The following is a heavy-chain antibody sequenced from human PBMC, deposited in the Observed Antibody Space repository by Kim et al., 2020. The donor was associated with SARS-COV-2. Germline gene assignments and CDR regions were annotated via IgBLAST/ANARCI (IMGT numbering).Heavy chain of an antibody. Sequence: GGSLRLSCAASGFTFSDYYMSWIRQAPGKGLEWVSYISSSGSTIYYADSVKGRFTISRDNAKNSLYLQMNSLRAEDTAVYYCARLWDSNYPYYYYYYGMDVWGQGTTVTVSS. CDR3: ARLWDSNYPYYYYYYGMDV. J-gene: IGHJ6*02. CDR1: GFTFSDYY. V-gene: IGHV3-11*01. CDR2: ISSSGSTI. D-gene: IGHD4-4*01.